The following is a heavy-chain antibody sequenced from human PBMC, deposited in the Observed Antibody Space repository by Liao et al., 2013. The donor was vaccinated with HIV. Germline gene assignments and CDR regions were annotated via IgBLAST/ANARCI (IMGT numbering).Heavy chain of an antibody. Sequence: QVQLQQWGAGLLKPSETLSLTCAVYGGSFSGYYWSWIRQPPGKGLEWIGEINHSGSTNYNPSLKSRVTISVDTSKNQFSLKLSSVTAADTAVYYCARGKYSGTYRPLRSRFDIWAKGQWSPSL. J-gene: IGHJ3*02. CDR1: GGSFSGYY. D-gene: IGHD1-26*01. CDR3: ARGKYSGTYRPLRSRFDI. V-gene: IGHV4-34*01. CDR2: INHSGST.